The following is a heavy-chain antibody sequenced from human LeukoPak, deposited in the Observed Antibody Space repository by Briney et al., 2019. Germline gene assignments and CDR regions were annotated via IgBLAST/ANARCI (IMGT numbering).Heavy chain of an antibody. CDR1: CGSIRSSSYY. CDR2: NYYSGST. J-gene: IGHJ4*02. Sequence: SETLSLTCSVSCGSIRSSSYYWGGIRQPPGKGLEGIGSNYYSGSTYYNASLKSRGTISVDTSKNQFSLKLNSVTAADTAVYFCARQVVAVAGTGYFDYWGQGTLVTVSS. CDR3: ARQVVAVAGTGYFDY. D-gene: IGHD6-19*01. V-gene: IGHV4-39*01.